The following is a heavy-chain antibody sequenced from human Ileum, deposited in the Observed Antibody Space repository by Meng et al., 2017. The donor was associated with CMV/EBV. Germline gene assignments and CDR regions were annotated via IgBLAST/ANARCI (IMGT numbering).Heavy chain of an antibody. Sequence: SGYTFTSNYIHWVRQAPGKGLEWMGIINPSSGSTNYAQKLQGRVTMTTDTSTSTAYMDLSSLRSEDTAVYYCARRIAAGGTEAWLDSWGQGTLVTVSS. V-gene: IGHV1-46*04. D-gene: IGHD6-13*01. CDR3: ARRIAAGGTEAWLDS. J-gene: IGHJ5*01. CDR2: INPSSGST. CDR1: GYTFTSNY.